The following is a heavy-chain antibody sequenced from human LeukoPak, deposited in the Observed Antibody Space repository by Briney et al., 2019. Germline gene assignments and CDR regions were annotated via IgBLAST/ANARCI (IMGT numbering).Heavy chain of an antibody. J-gene: IGHJ4*02. D-gene: IGHD5-12*01. V-gene: IGHV3-7*03. Sequence: GGSLRLSCAASGFTFSSYWMTWVRQAPGKGLEGVANIKQDGSEKYYVDSVKGRFTISRDNAKNSLYLQMNSLRAEDTAVYYCASEPTFYSGYVPHYIDYWGQGTLVTVSS. CDR1: GFTFSSYW. CDR2: IKQDGSEK. CDR3: ASEPTFYSGYVPHYIDY.